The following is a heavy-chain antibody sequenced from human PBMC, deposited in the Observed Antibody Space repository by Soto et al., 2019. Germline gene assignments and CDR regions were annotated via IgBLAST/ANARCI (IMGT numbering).Heavy chain of an antibody. CDR1: GFTVSSNY. CDR2: IYSGGST. CDR3: ARDYNGEGYFDY. J-gene: IGHJ4*02. V-gene: IGHV3-66*01. Sequence: RGSLRLSCAASGFTVSSNYMSWVRQAPGKGLEWVSVIYSGGSTYYADSVKGRFTISRDNSKNTLYLQMNSLRAEDTAVYYCARDYNGEGYFDYWGQGTLVTVSS. D-gene: IGHD3-10*01.